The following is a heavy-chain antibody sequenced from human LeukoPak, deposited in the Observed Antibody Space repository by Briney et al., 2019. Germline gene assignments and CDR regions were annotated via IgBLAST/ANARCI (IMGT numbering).Heavy chain of an antibody. D-gene: IGHD3-10*01. CDR3: ARGAPYYYGSGSYYPLGAVRRNWYFDL. V-gene: IGHV4-34*01. J-gene: IGHJ2*01. CDR2: INHSGST. Sequence: SETLSLTCAVYGGSFSGYYWSWICQPPGKGLEWIGEINHSGSTNYNPSLKSRVTISVDTSKNQFSLKLSSVTAADTAVYYCARGAPYYYGSGSYYPLGAVRRNWYFDLWGRGTLVTVSS. CDR1: GGSFSGYY.